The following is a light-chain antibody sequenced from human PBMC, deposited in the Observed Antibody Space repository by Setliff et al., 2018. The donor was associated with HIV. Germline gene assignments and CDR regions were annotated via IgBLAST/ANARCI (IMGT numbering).Light chain of an antibody. CDR3: SSYTSSTPLYV. CDR1: SSDVGGYNY. CDR2: DVS. J-gene: IGLJ1*01. Sequence: QSVLTQPASVSGSPGQSITISCTGTSSDVGGYNYVSWYQQHPGKAPKLVISDVSNRPSGVSNRFSGSKSGNTASLTISGLQAEDEADYYCSSYTSSTPLYVFGTGTKVTVL. V-gene: IGLV2-14*03.